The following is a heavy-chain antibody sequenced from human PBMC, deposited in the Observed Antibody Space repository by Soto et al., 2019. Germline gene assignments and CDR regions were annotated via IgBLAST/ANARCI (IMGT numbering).Heavy chain of an antibody. CDR2: IYHSGST. J-gene: IGHJ5*02. D-gene: IGHD3-9*01. CDR3: ARASDLRPKYYDILTGYYMHGECWFDP. V-gene: IGHV4-30-2*01. Sequence: QLQLQESGSGLVKPSQTLSLTCAVSGGSISSGGYSWSWIRQPPGKGLEWIGYIYHSGSTYYNPSLKSRVTISVDRSKNQFSLKLSSVTAADTAVYYCARASDLRPKYYDILTGYYMHGECWFDPWGQGTLVTVSS. CDR1: GGSISSGGYS.